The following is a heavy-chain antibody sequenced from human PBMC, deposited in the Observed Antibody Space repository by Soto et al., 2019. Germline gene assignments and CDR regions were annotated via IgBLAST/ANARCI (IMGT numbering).Heavy chain of an antibody. D-gene: IGHD6-6*01. V-gene: IGHV1-58*02. CDR1: GFTFTSYA. J-gene: IGHJ6*03. CDR2: IVVGSGNT. Sequence: SVKVSCKASGFTFTSYAMQWVRQARGQRLEWKGWIVVGSGNTNYAQKFQERVTITRDMSTSTAYMELSSLRSEDTAVYFCAAARAARLTYYYMDVWGKGSTVTVSS. CDR3: AAARAARLTYYYMDV.